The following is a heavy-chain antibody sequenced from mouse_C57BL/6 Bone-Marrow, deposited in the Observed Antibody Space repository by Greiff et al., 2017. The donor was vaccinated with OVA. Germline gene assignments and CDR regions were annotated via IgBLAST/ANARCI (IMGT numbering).Heavy chain of an antibody. D-gene: IGHD1-1*01. V-gene: IGHV5-15*01. CDR2: ISNLAYSI. Sequence: EVKLMESGGGLVQPGGSLKLSCAASGFTFSDYGMAWVRQAPRKGPEWVAFISNLAYSIYYADTVTGRFTISRENAKNTLYLEMSSLRSEDTAMYYCARPDYGSPAWFAYWGQGTLVTVSA. CDR1: GFTFSDYG. CDR3: ARPDYGSPAWFAY. J-gene: IGHJ3*01.